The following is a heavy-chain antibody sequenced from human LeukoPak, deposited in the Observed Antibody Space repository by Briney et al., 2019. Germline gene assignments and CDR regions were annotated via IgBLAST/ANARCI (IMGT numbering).Heavy chain of an antibody. CDR2: ISAYNGNT. CDR1: GYTFTSYG. V-gene: IGHV1-18*01. CDR3: ARVLTGYSLYYYYYMDV. J-gene: IGHJ6*03. D-gene: IGHD3-9*01. Sequence: GASVKVSCKASGYTFTSYGISWVRQAPGQGLEWMGWISAYNGNTNYAQKLQGRVTMTTDTSTSTAYMELRSLRSDDTAVYYCARVLTGYSLYYYYYMDVWGKGTTVTVSS.